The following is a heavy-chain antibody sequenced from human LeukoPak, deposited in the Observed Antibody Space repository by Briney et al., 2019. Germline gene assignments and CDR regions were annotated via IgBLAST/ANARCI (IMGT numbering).Heavy chain of an antibody. CDR1: GGSISSGGYY. D-gene: IGHD5-18*01. Sequence: KPSETLSLTCTVSGGSISSGGYYWSWIRQPPGKGLEWIGYIYHSGSTYYNPSLKSRVTISVDRSKNQFSLKLSSVTAADTAVYYCALYSYGYYFDYWGQGTLVTVSS. J-gene: IGHJ4*02. V-gene: IGHV4-30-2*01. CDR2: IYHSGST. CDR3: ALYSYGYYFDY.